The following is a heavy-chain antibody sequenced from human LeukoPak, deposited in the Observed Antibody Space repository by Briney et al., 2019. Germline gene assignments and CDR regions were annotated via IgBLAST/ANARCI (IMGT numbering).Heavy chain of an antibody. V-gene: IGHV3-23*01. D-gene: IGHD6-19*01. CDR3: ARAQWRTYSYYYMDV. Sequence: GGSLRLSCAASGFTFSSYAMSWVRQAPGKGLEWVSGISGSAGSRDYADSVKGRFTISRDNSKNTLYMQMNSLRAEDTAIYYCARAQWRTYSYYYMDVWGKGTTVTVSS. J-gene: IGHJ6*03. CDR2: ISGSAGSR. CDR1: GFTFSSYA.